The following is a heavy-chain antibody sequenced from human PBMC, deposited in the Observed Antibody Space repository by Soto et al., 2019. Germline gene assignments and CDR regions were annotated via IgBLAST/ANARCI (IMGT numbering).Heavy chain of an antibody. D-gene: IGHD5-12*01. CDR2: IYYSGST. J-gene: IGHJ6*02. CDR1: GDSIRSYY. CDR3: ARADGGFDNGLDV. V-gene: IGHV4-59*01. Sequence: QVQLQESGPGLVKPSETLSLTCTVSGDSIRSYYWTWIRQPPGKGLELIGYIYYSGSTRYNPSLKGRVTISVDMSKNQFSLKLSSVIAADAAVYYCARADGGFDNGLDVWGQGTAVTVSS.